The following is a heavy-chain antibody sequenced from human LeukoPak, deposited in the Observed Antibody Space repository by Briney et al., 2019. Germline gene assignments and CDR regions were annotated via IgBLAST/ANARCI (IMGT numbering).Heavy chain of an antibody. Sequence: SETLSLTCTVSGGSISSYYWSWIRQPAGKGLEWIGRIYTSGSTNYNPSLKSRVTMSVDTSKNQFSLKLSSVIAADTAVYYCARELRYFDWLLYWFDPWGQGTLVTVSS. CDR3: ARELRYFDWLLYWFDP. CDR1: GGSISSYY. CDR2: IYTSGST. D-gene: IGHD3-9*01. J-gene: IGHJ5*02. V-gene: IGHV4-4*07.